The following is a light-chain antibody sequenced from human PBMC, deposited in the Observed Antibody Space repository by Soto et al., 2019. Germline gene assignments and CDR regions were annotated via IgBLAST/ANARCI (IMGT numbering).Light chain of an antibody. V-gene: IGKV3-15*01. CDR3: LQCYNWPWT. J-gene: IGKJ1*01. CDR2: GAS. Sequence: EIVMTQSPATLSVSPGERATLSCKANQSVSRTLAWYQQKPGQAPRLLIYGASTRAHGIPARSSASVSGTEFPLTISSLQCEDFAICYCLQCYNWPWTSGRGTKVEI. CDR1: QSVSRT.